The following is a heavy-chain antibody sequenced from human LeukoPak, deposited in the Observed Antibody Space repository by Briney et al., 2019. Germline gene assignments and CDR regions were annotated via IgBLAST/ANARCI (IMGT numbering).Heavy chain of an antibody. CDR1: GYSISSGYY. V-gene: IGHV4-38-2*01. CDR2: IYHSGST. J-gene: IGHJ4*02. D-gene: IGHD2-2*01. CDR3: AGLGGTKGY. Sequence: SETLSLTCAVSGYSISSGYYWGWIRQPPVKGLEWIGSIYHSGSTYYNPSLKSRVTISVDTSKNQFSLKLSSVTAADTAVYYCAGLGGTKGYWGQGTLVTVSS.